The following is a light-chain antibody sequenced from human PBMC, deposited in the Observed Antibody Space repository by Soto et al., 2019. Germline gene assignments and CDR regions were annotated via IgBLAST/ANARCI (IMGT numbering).Light chain of an antibody. V-gene: IGKV1-5*03. CDR2: KAS. Sequence: DIQMTQSPSTLSASIGDRVTITCRASQSISSWLAWYQQKPGKAPKLLIYKASNLGSGYPSRFSGSGSGTEFTLTISSLQPDDFATYYCQQYENYSQGLTFGEGTNVESK. J-gene: IGKJ4*01. CDR1: QSISSW. CDR3: QQYENYSQGLT.